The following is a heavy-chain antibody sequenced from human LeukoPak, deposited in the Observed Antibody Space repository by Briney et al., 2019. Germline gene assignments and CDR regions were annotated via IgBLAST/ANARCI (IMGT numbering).Heavy chain of an antibody. CDR1: GLTFSNYW. J-gene: IGHJ4*02. V-gene: IGHV3-7*02. CDR3: ASQLDGTLDY. Sequence: PGGSLRLSCAASGLTFSNYWMSWVRQAPGKGLEWVANIKQDGSEQYYVDSVKGRLTISRDNAKNSLYLQMNSLTAEDTAVYYCASQLDGTLDYWGQGTRVTVSS. D-gene: IGHD3/OR15-3a*01. CDR2: IKQDGSEQ.